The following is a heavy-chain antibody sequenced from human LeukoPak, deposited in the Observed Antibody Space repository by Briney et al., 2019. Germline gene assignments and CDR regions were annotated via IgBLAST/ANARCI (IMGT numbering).Heavy chain of an antibody. CDR2: INWNGGST. CDR1: GFTFSSYW. CDR3: AREGFDY. Sequence: PGGSLRLSCAASGFTFSSYWMHWVRQAPGKGLEWVPGINWNGGSTGYADSVKGRFTISRDNAKNSLYLQMNSLRAEDTALYYCAREGFDYWGQGTLVTVSS. J-gene: IGHJ4*02. V-gene: IGHV3-20*04.